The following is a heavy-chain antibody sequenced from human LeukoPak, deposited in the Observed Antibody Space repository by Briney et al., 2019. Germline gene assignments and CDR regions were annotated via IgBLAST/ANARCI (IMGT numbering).Heavy chain of an antibody. CDR1: GDSVSTNSAA. CDR2: THYRSKWSH. V-gene: IGHV6-1*01. CDR3: ARGNRDFDS. D-gene: IGHD2-21*02. Sequence: SQTLSLTCAISGDSVSTNSAAWNWIRQSPSRGLEWLGRTHYRSKWSHDYAPSVQSRITINPDTSKNQFSLHLNSVTPEDTAVYYCARGNRDFDSWGQGTLVTVSS. J-gene: IGHJ5*01.